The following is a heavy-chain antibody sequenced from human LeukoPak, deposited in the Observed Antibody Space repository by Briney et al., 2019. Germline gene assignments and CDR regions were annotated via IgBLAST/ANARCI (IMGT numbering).Heavy chain of an antibody. CDR3: AKAATVTTSWFDP. CDR2: ISPSGDIT. CDR1: GFIFSSHG. J-gene: IGHJ5*02. Sequence: PGGSLRLSCAASGFIFSSHGMNWVRQAPGKGLEWVSGISPSGDITYYADSVKGRFTISRDNSKNTVYLQMNSLRADDTAVYYCAKAATVTTSWFDPWGQGTLVTVSS. V-gene: IGHV3-23*01. D-gene: IGHD4-17*01.